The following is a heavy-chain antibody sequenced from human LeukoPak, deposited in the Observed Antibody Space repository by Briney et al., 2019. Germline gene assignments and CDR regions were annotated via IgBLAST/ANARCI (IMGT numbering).Heavy chain of an antibody. Sequence: VASVKVSCKASGGTFSSYAISWVRQAPGQGLEWMGGIIPIFGTANYAQKFQGRVTITADKSTSTAYMELSSLRSEDTAVYYCARLGVLTGYLIDFDYWGQGTLVTVSS. CDR3: ARLGVLTGYLIDFDY. V-gene: IGHV1-69*06. CDR1: GGTFSSYA. D-gene: IGHD3-9*01. J-gene: IGHJ4*02. CDR2: IIPIFGTA.